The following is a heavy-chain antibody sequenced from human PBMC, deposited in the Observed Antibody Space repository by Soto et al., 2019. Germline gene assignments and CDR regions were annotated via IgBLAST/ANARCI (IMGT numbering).Heavy chain of an antibody. CDR3: ARESEDLTSNFDY. CDR1: GFTFTRYS. Sequence: GGSLRLSCAASGFTFTRYSMNWVRQAPGKGLKWVSSISSTTNYIYYGDSMKGRFTISRDNAKNSLYLEMNSLRAEDTAVYYCARESEDLTSNFDYWGQGTLVTVSS. CDR2: ISSTTNYI. J-gene: IGHJ4*02. V-gene: IGHV3-21*06.